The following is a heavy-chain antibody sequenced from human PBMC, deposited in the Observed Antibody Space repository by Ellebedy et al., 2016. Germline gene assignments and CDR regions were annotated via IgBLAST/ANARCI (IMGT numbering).Heavy chain of an antibody. V-gene: IGHV3-33*08. CDR3: ARTRIYGSGSYRSYYYYGMDV. J-gene: IGHJ6*02. CDR1: GFTFSNYG. Sequence: GESLKISCAASGFTFSNYGMHWVRQAPGKGLEWVAVIWYDGSNKYYADSVKGRLTISRDNSKNTLYLQMNSLRAEDTAVYYCARTRIYGSGSYRSYYYYGMDVWGQGTTVTVSS. D-gene: IGHD3-16*02. CDR2: IWYDGSNK.